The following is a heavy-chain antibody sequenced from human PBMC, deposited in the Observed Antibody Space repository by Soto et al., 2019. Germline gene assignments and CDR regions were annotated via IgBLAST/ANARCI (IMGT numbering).Heavy chain of an antibody. CDR3: ARGARFLEWLSYFDY. D-gene: IGHD3-3*01. Sequence: EVQLVESGGGLVKPGGSLRLSCAASGFTFSSYSMNWVRQAPGQGLEWVSSISSSSSYIYYADSVKGRFTISRDNAKNSLYLQMNSLRAEDTAVYYCARGARFLEWLSYFDYWGQGTLVTVSS. J-gene: IGHJ4*02. CDR1: GFTFSSYS. CDR2: ISSSSSYI. V-gene: IGHV3-21*01.